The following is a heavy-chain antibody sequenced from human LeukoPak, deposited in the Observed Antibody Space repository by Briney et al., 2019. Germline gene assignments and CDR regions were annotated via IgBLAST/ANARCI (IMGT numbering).Heavy chain of an antibody. CDR2: ISGSGGST. D-gene: IGHD6-13*01. Sequence: PGGSLRLSCAASGFTFSSYGMSWVRQAPGKGLEWVSAISGSGGSTYYADSVKGRFTISRDNSKNTLYLQMNSLSAEDTAVYYCARIAAAGNYYYYYMDVWGKGTTVTISS. CDR1: GFTFSSYG. CDR3: ARIAAAGNYYYYYMDV. J-gene: IGHJ6*03. V-gene: IGHV3-23*01.